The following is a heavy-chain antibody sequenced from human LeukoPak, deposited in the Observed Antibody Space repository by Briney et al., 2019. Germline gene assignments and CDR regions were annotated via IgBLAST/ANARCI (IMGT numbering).Heavy chain of an antibody. Sequence: GRSLRLSCAASGFTFDDYAMHWVRQAPGKGLEWVSGISWNSGSIDYADSVKGRFTISRDNAKNSLYLQMNSLRAEDTALYYCAKDASIAVAGRGGYFDYWGQGTLVTVSS. CDR3: AKDASIAVAGRGGYFDY. CDR2: ISWNSGSI. D-gene: IGHD6-19*01. V-gene: IGHV3-9*01. CDR1: GFTFDDYA. J-gene: IGHJ4*02.